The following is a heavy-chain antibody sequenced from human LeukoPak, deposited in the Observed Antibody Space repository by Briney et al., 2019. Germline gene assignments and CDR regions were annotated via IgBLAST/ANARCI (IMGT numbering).Heavy chain of an antibody. Sequence: SETLSLTCSVYGGSLSGYYWSWIRQTPGKGLELLGEINHSGSTTYYPSFKSRVTISVDTSKNQFSLKLSSVTAADRALYYCARQTTSGYLDYWGQGTQVTVS. CDR2: INHSGST. D-gene: IGHD3-22*01. CDR1: GGSLSGYY. CDR3: ARQTTSGYLDY. J-gene: IGHJ4*02. V-gene: IGHV4-34*01.